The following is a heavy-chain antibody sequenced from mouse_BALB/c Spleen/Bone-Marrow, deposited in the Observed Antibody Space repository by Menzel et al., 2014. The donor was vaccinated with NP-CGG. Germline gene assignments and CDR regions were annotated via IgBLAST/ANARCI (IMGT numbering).Heavy chain of an antibody. D-gene: IGHD2-2*01. CDR1: GYTFTSYW. Sequence: LQQPGSELVRPGASVKLSCKASGYTFTSYWMHWVKQRHGQGLEWIGNIYPGSGSTNYDEKFKSKGTLTVDTSSSTAYMHLSSLTSEDSAVYYCTREGWLRYFGYWGQGTTLTVSS. CDR3: TREGWLRYFGY. J-gene: IGHJ2*01. CDR2: IYPGSGST. V-gene: IGHV1S22*01.